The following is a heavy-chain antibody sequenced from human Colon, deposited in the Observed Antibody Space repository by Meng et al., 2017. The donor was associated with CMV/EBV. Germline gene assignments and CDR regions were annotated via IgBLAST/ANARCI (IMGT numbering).Heavy chain of an antibody. V-gene: IGHV3-21*01. CDR1: GFSFNAYS. J-gene: IGHJ4*02. CDR2: ISSTSTYI. Sequence: GESLKISCVASGFSFNAYSMYWVRQAPGGGLEWVSSISSTSTYIYYADSVKGRFTISRDNAKSSMYLQLSSLRAEDTAVYYCVFSGSHDYYFDSWGQGTLVTVSS. CDR3: VFSGSHDYYFDS. D-gene: IGHD1-26*01.